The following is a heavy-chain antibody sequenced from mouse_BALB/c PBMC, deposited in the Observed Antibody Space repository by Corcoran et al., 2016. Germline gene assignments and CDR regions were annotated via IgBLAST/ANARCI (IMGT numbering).Heavy chain of an antibody. D-gene: IGHD1-2*01. CDR2: INTYTGEP. CDR1: GYTFTNYG. J-gene: IGHJ1*01. V-gene: IGHV9-3-1*01. Sequence: QILLVQSGPELKKPGETVKITCKASGYTFTNYGMNWVKQAPGKGLKCMGWINTYTGEPTYADDFKGRFAFSLETSASTAYLQINNLKNEDTATYFCARFYYGHWYVDVWGAGTTVTVSS. CDR3: ARFYYGHWYVDV.